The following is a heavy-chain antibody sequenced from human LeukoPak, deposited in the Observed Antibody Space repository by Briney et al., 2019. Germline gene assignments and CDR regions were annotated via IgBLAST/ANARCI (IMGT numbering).Heavy chain of an antibody. D-gene: IGHD6-13*01. Sequence: SETLSLTCTVSGGSISSYYWSWIRQPPGKGLEWIGYIYYSGSTNYNPSLKSRVTISVDTSKNQFSLKLSSVTAADTAVYYCARKRAAAGTDYWGQGTLVTVSS. V-gene: IGHV4-59*12. CDR3: ARKRAAAGTDY. J-gene: IGHJ4*02. CDR2: IYYSGST. CDR1: GGSISSYY.